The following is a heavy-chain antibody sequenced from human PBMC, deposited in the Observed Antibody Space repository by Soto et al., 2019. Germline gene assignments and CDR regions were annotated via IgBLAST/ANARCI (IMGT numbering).Heavy chain of an antibody. CDR2: ISGGGGST. Sequence: GGSLRLSCAASAFTFSRNAMSWVRQAPGKGLEWVSAISGGGGSTYYADSVKGRFTISRDNSKNTLYLQMNSLRAEDTAVYYCAKDRAGHHNSFAFDIWGQGTMVTVSS. CDR1: AFTFSRNA. CDR3: AKDRAGHHNSFAFDI. V-gene: IGHV3-23*01. J-gene: IGHJ3*02. D-gene: IGHD3-10*01.